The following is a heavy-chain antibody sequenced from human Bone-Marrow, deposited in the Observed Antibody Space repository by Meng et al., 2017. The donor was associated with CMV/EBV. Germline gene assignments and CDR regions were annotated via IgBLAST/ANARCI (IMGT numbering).Heavy chain of an antibody. D-gene: IGHD2-2*01. Sequence: ASVKVSCKASGYTFTGYYMHWVRQAPGQGLEWMGWINPNSGGTNYAQKFQGRVTMTRDTSISTAYMELSRLRSDDTAVYYCARGRRYCSRTSCYYFDYWGQGTLVTV. V-gene: IGHV1-2*02. J-gene: IGHJ4*02. CDR2: INPNSGGT. CDR3: ARGRRYCSRTSCYYFDY. CDR1: GYTFTGYY.